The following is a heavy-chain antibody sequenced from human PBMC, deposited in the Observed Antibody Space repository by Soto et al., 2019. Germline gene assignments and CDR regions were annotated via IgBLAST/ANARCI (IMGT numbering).Heavy chain of an antibody. V-gene: IGHV1-69*01. CDR3: SRDLADVHLWDAFDV. Sequence: QVQLVQSGPELKKPGSSVKVSCKAPGDTFNSYGISWVRQAPGQGLEWMGGIVPMFGTTNLALKFEDRVTITADELTTTVYMEIRGLTSEDTAVYYCSRDLADVHLWDAFDVWGHGTRVTVSS. CDR1: GDTFNSYG. J-gene: IGHJ3*01. CDR2: IVPMFGTT. D-gene: IGHD6-13*01.